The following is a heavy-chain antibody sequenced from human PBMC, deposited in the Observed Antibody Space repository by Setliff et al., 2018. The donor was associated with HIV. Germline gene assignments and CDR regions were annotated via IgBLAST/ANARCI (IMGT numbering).Heavy chain of an antibody. D-gene: IGHD2-15*01. J-gene: IGHJ5*02. V-gene: IGHV4-39*07. CDR3: ARETRSFGGIDP. Sequence: ASETLSLTCTVSGGSVSSRGYYWGWIRQPPGKGPEWIGNINFSGDTYNNPSLKGRVTISLDSSKNQFSLKVRSVTAADTAMYYCARETRSFGGIDPWGQGTLVTVSS. CDR2: INFSGDT. CDR1: GGSVSSRGYY.